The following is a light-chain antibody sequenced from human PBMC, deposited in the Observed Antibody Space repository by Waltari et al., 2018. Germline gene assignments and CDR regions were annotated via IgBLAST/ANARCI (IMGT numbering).Light chain of an antibody. CDR2: EVS. J-gene: IGLJ1*01. V-gene: IGLV2-14*01. CDR3: SSYTKNSTYV. CDR1: SRDVGGYNF. Sequence: QSALTQPASVSGSPGQSITISCTGTSRDVGGYNFVSWYQHHPGKAPKLMIFEVSNRPSGVSNRFSGSKSGNTASLTISGLQAEDEADYYCSSYTKNSTYVFGTGTKVTVL.